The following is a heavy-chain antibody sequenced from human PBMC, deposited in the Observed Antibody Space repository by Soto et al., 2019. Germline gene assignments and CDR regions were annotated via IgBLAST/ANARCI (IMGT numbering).Heavy chain of an antibody. J-gene: IGHJ6*02. D-gene: IGHD4-17*01. CDR1: GYTFTVYY. V-gene: IGHV1-2*02. CDR3: ARADYGDDDYYGMDV. CDR2: INPNSGGT. Sequence: ASVKVSCKASGYTFTVYYMHWLRQAPGQGLEWMGWINPNSGGTNYAQKLQGRVTMTRDTSISTAYMELSRLRSDDTAVYYCARADYGDDDYYGMDVWGQGTTVTVSS.